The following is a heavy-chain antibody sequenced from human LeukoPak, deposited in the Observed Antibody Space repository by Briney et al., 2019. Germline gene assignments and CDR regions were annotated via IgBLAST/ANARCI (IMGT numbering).Heavy chain of an antibody. CDR1: GFTVSGNY. Sequence: GGSLRLSCAASGFTVSGNYMSWVRQAPGKGLEWVSSISSSSYIYYADSVKGRFTISRDNAKSSLYLQMNSLRAEDTAVYYCAREVRNAFDIWGQGTMVTVSS. CDR2: ISSSSYI. J-gene: IGHJ3*02. CDR3: AREVRNAFDI. V-gene: IGHV3-69-1*01.